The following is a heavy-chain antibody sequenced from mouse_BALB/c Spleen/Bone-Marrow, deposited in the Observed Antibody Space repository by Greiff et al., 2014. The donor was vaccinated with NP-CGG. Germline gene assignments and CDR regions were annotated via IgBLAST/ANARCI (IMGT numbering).Heavy chain of an antibody. CDR3: AAYYCGTYGFAY. V-gene: IGHV14-3*02. CDR1: GFNIKDTY. CDR2: IDPANCNT. D-gene: IGHD1-1*01. J-gene: IGHJ3*01. Sequence: EVQVQQSGAELVKPGASVKLSCTAPGFNIKDTYMHWVKQRPEQGLEWIGRIDPANCNTKYDPKFQGKATITADTSSNTAYLQLSSLTSEDTAVYYCAAYYCGTYGFAYWGQGTLVTVSA.